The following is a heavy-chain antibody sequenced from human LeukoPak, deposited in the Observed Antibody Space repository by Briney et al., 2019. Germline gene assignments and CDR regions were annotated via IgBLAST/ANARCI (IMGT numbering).Heavy chain of an antibody. Sequence: SETLSLTCTVSSGSISSYFRSWIRQPPGKGLEWIGNIFYSGSTYYSPSLRSRVTISLDTSRNQFSLKLNSVTAADTAVYYCAKSNGYGLVDIWGQGTMVTVSS. CDR2: IFYSGST. V-gene: IGHV4-59*12. CDR3: AKSNGYGLVDI. CDR1: SGSISSYF. D-gene: IGHD3-10*01. J-gene: IGHJ3*02.